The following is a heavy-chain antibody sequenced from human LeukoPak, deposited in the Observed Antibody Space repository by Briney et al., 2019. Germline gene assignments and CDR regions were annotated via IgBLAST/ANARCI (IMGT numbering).Heavy chain of an antibody. CDR2: IYYSGST. D-gene: IGHD2-15*01. V-gene: IGHV4-61*08. CDR3: ARGGYCSGGSCYHPTYGMDV. J-gene: IGHJ6*02. Sequence: SETLSLTCTVSGGSISSGDYYWSWIRQPPGKGLEWIGYIYYSGSTNYNPSLKSRVTISVDTSKNQFSLKLSSVTAADTAVYYCARGGYCSGGSCYHPTYGMDVWGQGTTVTVSS. CDR1: GGSISSGDYY.